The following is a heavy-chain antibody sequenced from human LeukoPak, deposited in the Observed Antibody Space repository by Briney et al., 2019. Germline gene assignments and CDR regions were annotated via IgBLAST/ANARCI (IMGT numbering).Heavy chain of an antibody. D-gene: IGHD6-13*01. CDR2: ISYDGTKR. CDR3: ARDRRSWPFEY. J-gene: IGHJ4*02. Sequence: PGGSLRLSCEVSGLIFSSNAMHWVRQAPGRGLEWVAGISYDGTKRFYADSVRGQFPIPRDNTKNTLYLQMNSLRPEDTAVYYCARDRRSWPFEYWGQGTLVTVSS. CDR1: GLIFSSNA. V-gene: IGHV3-30*04.